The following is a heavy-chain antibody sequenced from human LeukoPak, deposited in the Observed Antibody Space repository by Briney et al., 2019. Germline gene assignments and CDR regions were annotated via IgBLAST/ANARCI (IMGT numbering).Heavy chain of an antibody. Sequence: GGSLRLSCAASGFTFSSYAMSWVRQAPGKGLEWVSAISGSGGSTYCADSVKGRFTISRDNSKNTLYLQMNSLRAEDTAVYYCAKGFGELLSVYNWFDPWGLGTLVTVSS. CDR1: GFTFSSYA. CDR3: AKGFGELLSVYNWFDP. V-gene: IGHV3-23*01. CDR2: ISGSGGST. D-gene: IGHD3-10*01. J-gene: IGHJ5*02.